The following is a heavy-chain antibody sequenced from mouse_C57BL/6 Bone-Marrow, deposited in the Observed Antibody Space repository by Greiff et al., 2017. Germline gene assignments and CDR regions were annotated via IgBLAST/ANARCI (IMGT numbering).Heavy chain of an antibody. D-gene: IGHD1-1*01. CDR3: ARRVSGCSSP. V-gene: IGHV1-19*01. CDR1: GYTFTDYY. J-gene: IGHJ3*01. CDR2: INPYNGGT. Sequence: EVQLQQSGPVLVKPGASVKMSCKASGYTFTDYYMNWVKQSHGKSLEWIGVINPYNGGTSYNQKFKGKATLTVDKSSSTAYMELNSLTSEDSAVYYCARRVSGCSSPWGQGTLVTVSA.